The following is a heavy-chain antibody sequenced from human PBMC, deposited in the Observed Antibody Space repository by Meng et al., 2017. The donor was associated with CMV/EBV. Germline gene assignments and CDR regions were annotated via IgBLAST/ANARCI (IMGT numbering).Heavy chain of an antibody. D-gene: IGHD1-1*01. CDR3: ARGDRDSPTNDHSGY. Sequence: QLQLQESGPGLVKPSEPLSLTCTVSGGSISSSSYYWGWIRQPPGKGLEWIGSIYYSGSTYYNPSLKSRVTISVDTSKNQFSLKLSSVTAADTAVYYCARGDRDSPTNDHSGYWGQGTLVTVSS. CDR2: IYYSGST. J-gene: IGHJ4*02. V-gene: IGHV4-39*07. CDR1: GGSISSSSYY.